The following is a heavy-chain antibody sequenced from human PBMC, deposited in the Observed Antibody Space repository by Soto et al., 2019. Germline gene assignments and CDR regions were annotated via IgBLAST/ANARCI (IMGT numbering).Heavy chain of an antibody. J-gene: IGHJ4*02. D-gene: IGHD3-22*01. CDR1: GGSISSSNW. CDR3: ARAPDYDSSGYYSLDY. V-gene: IGHV4-4*02. CDR2: IYHSGST. Sequence: PSETLSLTCAVSGGSISSSNWWSWVRQPPGKGLEWIGEIYHSGSTNYNPSLKSRVTISVDKSKNQFSLKLSSVTAADTAVYYCARAPDYDSSGYYSLDYWGQGTLVSVS.